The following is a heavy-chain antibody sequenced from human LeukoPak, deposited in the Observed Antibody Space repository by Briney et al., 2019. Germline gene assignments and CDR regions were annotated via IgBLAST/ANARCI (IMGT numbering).Heavy chain of an antibody. CDR1: GFTFSSYS. V-gene: IGHV3-21*01. D-gene: IGHD5-12*01. Sequence: GGPLRLSCAASGFTFSSYSMNWVRQAPGKGLEWVSSISSSSSYIYYADSVKGRFTISRDNAKNSLYLQMNSLRAEDTAVYYCAREGYSGYDAPHFDYWGQGTLVTVSS. CDR3: AREGYSGYDAPHFDY. J-gene: IGHJ4*02. CDR2: ISSSSSYI.